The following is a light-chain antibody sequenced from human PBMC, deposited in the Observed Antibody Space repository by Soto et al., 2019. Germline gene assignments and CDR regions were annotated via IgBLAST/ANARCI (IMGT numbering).Light chain of an antibody. V-gene: IGLV3-21*01. Sequence: SYELTQPPSVSVAPGKTAIVACGGSNIGSKSVHWYQKQSGQATVLVMYYDSDRPSWIPELFSGSTSGNTATLTISRVEAGDEADYYCQVWDISSGHVVFGGGTKLTVL. CDR3: QVWDISSGHVV. CDR1: NIGSKS. CDR2: YDS. J-gene: IGLJ3*02.